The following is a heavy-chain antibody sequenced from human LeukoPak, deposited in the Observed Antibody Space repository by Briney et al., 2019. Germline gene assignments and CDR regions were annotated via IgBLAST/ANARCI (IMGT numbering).Heavy chain of an antibody. J-gene: IGHJ5*02. CDR3: ARVWYYCGSGSYYDVWFDP. CDR2: IYYSGNT. CDR1: SGSSSSVRYF. D-gene: IGHD3-10*01. Sequence: SQTLSFKGTVSSGSSSSVRYFWRSIRQHPGWVLEWNGYIYYSGNTYYNPSLKSLVSISVDTPKNLYSLKLSSVTAADTTVYYCARVWYYCGSGSYYDVWFDPWGQGTLVTVSS. V-gene: IGHV4-31*01.